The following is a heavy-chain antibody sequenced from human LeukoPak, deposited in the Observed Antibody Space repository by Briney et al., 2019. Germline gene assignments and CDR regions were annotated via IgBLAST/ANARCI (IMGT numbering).Heavy chain of an antibody. J-gene: IGHJ4*02. CDR3: ARDFRHDYFDY. CDR1: GGSISSYY. Sequence: SETLSLTCTVSGGSISSYYWSWIRQPPGKGLEWIGYIYYSGSTNYNPSLKSRVTISVDTSKNQFSLKLSSVTAADTAVYYCARDFRHDYFDYWGQGTLVTVSS. CDR2: IYYSGST. V-gene: IGHV4-59*01.